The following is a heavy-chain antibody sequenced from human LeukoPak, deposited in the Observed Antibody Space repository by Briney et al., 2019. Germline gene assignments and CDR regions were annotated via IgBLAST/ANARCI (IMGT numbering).Heavy chain of an antibody. Sequence: ETLSLTCTVSGGSISSSSYYWGWIRQPPGKGLEWVANIKQDGSEKYYVDSVKGRFTISRDNAKNSLYLQMNSLRAEDTAVYYCARVRYSGSYYYYYYMDVWGKGTTVTVSS. J-gene: IGHJ6*03. V-gene: IGHV3-7*01. D-gene: IGHD1-26*01. CDR2: IKQDGSEK. CDR1: GGSISSSSYY. CDR3: ARVRYSGSYYYYYYMDV.